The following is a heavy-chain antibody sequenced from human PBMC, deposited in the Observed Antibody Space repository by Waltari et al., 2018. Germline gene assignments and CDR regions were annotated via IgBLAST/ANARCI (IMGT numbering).Heavy chain of an antibody. Sequence: EVQLLESGGGLVQPGGSVRLSCAASGITFSNFAINWVRLAPGTGLGWVSGISVSDETYYADSVKGRFTISRDTSKSTVYLQMNGLRAEDTAVYYCATPFYNWDDPLHSWGQGTLVTVSS. CDR3: ATPFYNWDDPLHS. J-gene: IGHJ4*02. CDR2: ISVSDET. CDR1: GITFSNFA. V-gene: IGHV3-23*01. D-gene: IGHD1-20*01.